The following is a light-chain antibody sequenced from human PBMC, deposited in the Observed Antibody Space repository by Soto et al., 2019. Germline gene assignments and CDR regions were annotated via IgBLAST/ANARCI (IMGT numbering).Light chain of an antibody. CDR3: EQYGSSPFT. CDR2: DTS. J-gene: IGKJ2*01. Sequence: EIVLTQSPGTLSLSPGATATLSCRASQSVRSSSSAWYQQRPGQAPILLIYDTSIRDTGIPDRFSGSGSVTHFTLTISRLDPEDFAVYYCEQYGSSPFTFGQGTKLVIK. CDR1: QSVRSSS. V-gene: IGKV3-20*01.